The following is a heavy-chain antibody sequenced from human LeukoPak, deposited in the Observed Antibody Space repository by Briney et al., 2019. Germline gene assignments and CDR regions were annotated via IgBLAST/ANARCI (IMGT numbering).Heavy chain of an antibody. Sequence: ASVKVSCKASGGTFSSYAISWVRQAPGQGLEWMGGIIPIFGTANYAQKFQGRVTITADKSTSTAYMELGSLRSEDTAVYYCATGRSGRGVVVVAATYYYYGMDVWGKGTTVTVSS. CDR2: IIPIFGTA. J-gene: IGHJ6*04. CDR1: GGTFSSYA. V-gene: IGHV1-69*06. D-gene: IGHD2-15*01. CDR3: ATGRSGRGVVVVAATYYYYGMDV.